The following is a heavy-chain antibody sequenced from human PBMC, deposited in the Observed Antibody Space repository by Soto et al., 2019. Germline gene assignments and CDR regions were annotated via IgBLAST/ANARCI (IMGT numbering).Heavy chain of an antibody. J-gene: IGHJ4*02. CDR1: GFTFSSYA. Sequence: PGGSLRLSCAASGFTFSSYAMSWVRQAPGKGLEWVSAISGSGGSTYYADSVKGRFTISRDNSKNTVYLQMNSLRVEDTAVYYCAKDRYARTYVSFDYWGQGMLVTVSS. V-gene: IGHV3-23*01. CDR3: AKDRYARTYVSFDY. D-gene: IGHD3-16*01. CDR2: ISGSGGST.